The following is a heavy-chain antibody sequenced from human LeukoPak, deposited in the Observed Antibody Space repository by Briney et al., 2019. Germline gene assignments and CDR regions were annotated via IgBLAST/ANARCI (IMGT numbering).Heavy chain of an antibody. CDR2: IYSGGST. CDR1: GFAFSSYW. D-gene: IGHD5-12*01. J-gene: IGHJ4*02. CDR3: ARGSYSGYDY. V-gene: IGHV3-66*01. Sequence: GGSLRLSCAASGFAFSSYWMHWVRQAPGKGLEWVSVIYSGGSTYYADSVKGRFTISRDNSKNTLYLQMNSLRAEDTAVYYCARGSYSGYDYWGQGTLVTVSS.